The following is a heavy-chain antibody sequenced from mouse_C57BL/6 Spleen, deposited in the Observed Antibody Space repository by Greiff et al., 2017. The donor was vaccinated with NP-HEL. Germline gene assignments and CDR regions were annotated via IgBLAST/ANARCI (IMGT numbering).Heavy chain of an antibody. CDR2: IHPNGGST. J-gene: IGHJ2*01. V-gene: IGHV1-64*01. CDR3: ARERNDYGDD. D-gene: IGHD2-4*01. CDR1: GYTFTSYW. Sequence: VQLQQPGAELVKPGASVKLSCKASGYTFTSYWMHWVKQRPGQGLEWIGMIHPNGGSTNYNEKFKSKATLTVDKSSSTAYMQLSRLTSEDSAVYYCARERNDYGDDWGQGTTLTVSS.